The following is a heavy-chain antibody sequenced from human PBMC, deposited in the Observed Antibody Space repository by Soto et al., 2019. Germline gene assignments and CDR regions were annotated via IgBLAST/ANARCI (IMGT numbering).Heavy chain of an antibody. CDR2: IYYTGST. D-gene: IGHD5-18*01. CDR1: GASVSSGTYY. V-gene: IGHV4-61*03. J-gene: IGHJ5*02. CDR3: ARGAGFSYASTWFDI. Sequence: SETLSLTCTVFGASVSSGTYYWGWIRQAPGKGLEWVGHIYYTGSTNYNPSLNNRVTISVDTSKNHFSLQLTSVTAADTAVYYCARGAGFSYASTWFDIWGQGTLVT.